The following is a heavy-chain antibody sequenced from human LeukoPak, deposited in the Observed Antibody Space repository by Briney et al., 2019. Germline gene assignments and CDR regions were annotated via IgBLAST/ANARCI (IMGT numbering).Heavy chain of an antibody. CDR1: GYTLPELS. J-gene: IGHJ4*02. V-gene: IGHV1-24*01. D-gene: IGHD2-2*01. CDR3: ATDFRWGYCSSTSCSPPGY. Sequence: ASVKVSCKVSGYTLPELSMHWVRQAPGKGLEWMGVFDPEDGETIYAQKFQGRVTMTEDTSTDTAYMKLSSLRSEDTAVYYCATDFRWGYCSSTSCSPPGYWGQGTLVTVSS. CDR2: FDPEDGET.